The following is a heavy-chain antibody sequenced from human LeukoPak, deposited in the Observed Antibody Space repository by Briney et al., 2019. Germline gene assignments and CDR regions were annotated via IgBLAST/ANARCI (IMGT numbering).Heavy chain of an antibody. D-gene: IGHD3-10*01. Sequence: GRSLRLSCAASGFTFSSYAMHWVRQAPGKGLEWVSVIYRGGSTYYADFLKGRFTISRDNSKNALYLQMNTLRTEDTALYYCASRPPGSDSGFLDYWGQGTLVTVSS. CDR1: GFTFSSYA. CDR3: ASRPPGSDSGFLDY. CDR2: IYRGGST. J-gene: IGHJ4*02. V-gene: IGHV3-53*01.